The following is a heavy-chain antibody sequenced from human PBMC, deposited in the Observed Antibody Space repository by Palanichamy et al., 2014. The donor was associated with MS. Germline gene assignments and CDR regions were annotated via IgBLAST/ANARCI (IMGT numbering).Heavy chain of an antibody. V-gene: IGHV3-7*03. J-gene: IGHJ4*02. Sequence: EVQLVESGGGLVQPGGSLRLSCAASGFTFSGYWMTWVRQAPGKGLEWVANIRQDGSAKHYVDSVKGRFTISRDNAQNCLYLQMNGLRAEDTALYYCARDEFASGSHVLWGQGTLVTVSS. CDR1: GFTFSGYW. CDR2: IRQDGSAK. CDR3: ARDEFASGSHVL. D-gene: IGHD3-10*01.